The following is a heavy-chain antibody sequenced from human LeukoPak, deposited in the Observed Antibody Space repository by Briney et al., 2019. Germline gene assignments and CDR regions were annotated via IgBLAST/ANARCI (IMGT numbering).Heavy chain of an antibody. CDR2: IIPIFGIA. V-gene: IGHV1-69*04. D-gene: IGHD3-22*01. Sequence: SVKVSCKASGGTFSSYAISWVRQAPGQGLEWMGRIIPIFGIANYAQKFQGRVTITADKSTSTAYMELSSLRSEDTAVYYCARAPSRDSSGPYGMDVWGQGTRSPSP. J-gene: IGHJ6*02. CDR3: ARAPSRDSSGPYGMDV. CDR1: GGTFSSYA.